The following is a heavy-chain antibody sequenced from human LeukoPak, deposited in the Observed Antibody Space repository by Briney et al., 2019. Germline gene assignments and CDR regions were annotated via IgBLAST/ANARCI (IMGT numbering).Heavy chain of an antibody. CDR2: INPNSGGT. J-gene: IGHJ4*02. Sequence: ASVKVSCKASGYTFTGYYMHWVRQAPGQGLEWMGWINPNSGGTNYAQKFQGRVTMTMDTSISTAYMELNRLRSDDTAVYYCARAALRGVAVAGSDYWGQGTLVTVSS. D-gene: IGHD6-19*01. CDR1: GYTFTGYY. CDR3: ARAALRGVAVAGSDY. V-gene: IGHV1-2*02.